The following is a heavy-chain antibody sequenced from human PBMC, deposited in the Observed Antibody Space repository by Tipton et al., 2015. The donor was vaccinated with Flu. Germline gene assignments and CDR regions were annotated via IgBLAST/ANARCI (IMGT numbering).Heavy chain of an antibody. Sequence: TLSLTCTVSGGSIRSSTDFWAWFRQSPGKGLEWIGTIYYTGSTYYNVSLKSRVTISVDTSKNQFSLKLSSVTAADTAVYYCARDVGPQIKVTGGLDVWGQSSTVTVSS. V-gene: IGHV4-39*07. D-gene: IGHD2-21*02. CDR3: ARDVGPQIKVTGGLDV. CDR1: GGSIRSSTDF. CDR2: IYYTGST. J-gene: IGHJ6*02.